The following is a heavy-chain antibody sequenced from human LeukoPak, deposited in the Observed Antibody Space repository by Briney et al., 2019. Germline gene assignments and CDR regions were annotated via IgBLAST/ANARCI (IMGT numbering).Heavy chain of an antibody. D-gene: IGHD6-6*01. V-gene: IGHV4-34*01. CDR2: INHSGST. CDR1: GGSFSGYY. CDR3: ARDGVEYSSSSYYYYYMDV. J-gene: IGHJ6*03. Sequence: SETLSLTCAVYGGSFSGYYWSWIRQPPGKGLEWIGEINHSGSTNYNPSLKSRVTISVDTSKNQFSLKLSSVTAADTAVYYCARDGVEYSSSSYYYYYMDVWGKGTTVTVSS.